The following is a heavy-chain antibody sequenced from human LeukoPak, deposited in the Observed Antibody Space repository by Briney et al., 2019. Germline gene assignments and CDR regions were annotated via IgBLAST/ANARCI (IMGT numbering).Heavy chain of an antibody. CDR1: GGSFSGYY. Sequence: SETLSLTCAVYGGSFSGYYWSWIRQPPGKGLEWVGEINHSGSTNYNPSLKSRGTISVDTSKNQFSLKQSSVGAADTAVYCCARGEYCSGGSCYSHYCDYGGQGTLVTVSS. CDR3: ARGEYCSGGSCYSHYCDY. CDR2: INHSGST. D-gene: IGHD2-15*01. V-gene: IGHV4-34*01. J-gene: IGHJ4*02.